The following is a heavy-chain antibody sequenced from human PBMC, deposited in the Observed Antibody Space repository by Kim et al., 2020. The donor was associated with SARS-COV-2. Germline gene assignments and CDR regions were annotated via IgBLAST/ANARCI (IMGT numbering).Heavy chain of an antibody. CDR2: IIPIFGTA. Sequence: SVKVSCKASGGTFSSYAISWVRQAPGQGLEWMGGIIPIFGTANYAQKFQGRVTITADESTSTAYMELSSLRSEDTAVYYCARGGGGSGSYYNVLPFDYWGQGTLVTVSS. D-gene: IGHD3-10*01. V-gene: IGHV1-69*13. CDR3: ARGGGGSGSYYNVLPFDY. J-gene: IGHJ4*02. CDR1: GGTFSSYA.